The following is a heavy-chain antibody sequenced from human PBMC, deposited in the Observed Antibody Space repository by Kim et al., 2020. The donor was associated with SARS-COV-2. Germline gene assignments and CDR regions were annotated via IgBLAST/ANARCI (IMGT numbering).Heavy chain of an antibody. D-gene: IGHD3-10*01. CDR3: ARVGRESYYYGSGMIDAFDI. CDR2: ISSSSSYI. CDR1: GFTFSSYS. V-gene: IGHV3-21*01. Sequence: GGSLRLSCAASGFTFSSYSMNWVRQAPGKGLEWVSSISSSSSYIYYADSVKGRFTISRDNAKNSLYLQMNSLRAEDTAVYYCARVGRESYYYGSGMIDAFDIWGQGTMVTVSS. J-gene: IGHJ3*02.